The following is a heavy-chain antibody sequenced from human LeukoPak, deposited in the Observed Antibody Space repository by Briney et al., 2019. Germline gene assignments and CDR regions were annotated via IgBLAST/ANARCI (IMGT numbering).Heavy chain of an antibody. D-gene: IGHD6-19*01. V-gene: IGHV4-38-2*02. J-gene: IGHJ6*03. CDR3: ARDETYTSGWQPNHYYYYMDV. CDR2: IYHSGST. CDR1: GYSISSGNY. Sequence: SETLSLTCTVSGYSISSGNYWDWIRQPPGNGLEWIGSIYHSGSTYYNPSLKSRVTISVGTSKNQFSLKLSSVTAADTAVYYCARDETYTSGWQPNHYYYYMDVWGKGTTVTVSS.